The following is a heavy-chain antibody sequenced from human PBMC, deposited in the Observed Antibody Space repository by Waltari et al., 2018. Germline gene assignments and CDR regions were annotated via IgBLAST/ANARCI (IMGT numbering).Heavy chain of an antibody. D-gene: IGHD6-19*01. J-gene: IGHJ4*02. CDR2: VYTSGSF. V-gene: IGHV4-4*07. CDR3: ATGTGSGWYGDYFDY. Sequence: QVMLQESGPGMVKPSETLSLTCSCSGFPIKSYYWTWIRQPAGKGLEWIGRVYTSGSFTSNPSVEGRVIMSVDMSSNQVSLKLTSVTAADTAVYFCATGTGSGWYGDYFDYWGQGILVTVSS. CDR1: GFPIKSYY.